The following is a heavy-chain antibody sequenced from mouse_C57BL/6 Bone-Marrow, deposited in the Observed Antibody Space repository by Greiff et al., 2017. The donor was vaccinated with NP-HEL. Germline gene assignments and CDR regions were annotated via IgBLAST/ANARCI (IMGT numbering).Heavy chain of an antibody. D-gene: IGHD2-4*01. CDR1: GFTFSDYY. V-gene: IGHV5-16*01. CDR3: AREGGLRRRTYAMDY. CDR2: INYDGSST. J-gene: IGHJ4*01. Sequence: EVKVVESEGGLVQPGSSMKLSCTASGFTFSDYYMAWVRQVPEKGLEWVANINYDGSSTYYLDSLKSRFIISRANAKNILYLQMRSQKAEDTATYYCAREGGLRRRTYAMDYWGQGTSVTVSS.